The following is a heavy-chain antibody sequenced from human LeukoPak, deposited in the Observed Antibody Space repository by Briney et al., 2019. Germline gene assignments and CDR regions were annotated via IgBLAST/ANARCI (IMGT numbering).Heavy chain of an antibody. CDR3: ATYRQVLSPFES. J-gene: IGHJ4*02. CDR2: IFPSGGEI. Sequence: GGSLRLSCAASGFTFSTFAMIWVRQPPGKGLEWVSSIFPSGGEIHYADSVRGRFTISRDNSKSTLSLQMNSLRAEDTAIYYCATYRQVLSPFESWGQGTLVTVSS. D-gene: IGHD2-8*02. V-gene: IGHV3-23*01. CDR1: GFTFSTFA.